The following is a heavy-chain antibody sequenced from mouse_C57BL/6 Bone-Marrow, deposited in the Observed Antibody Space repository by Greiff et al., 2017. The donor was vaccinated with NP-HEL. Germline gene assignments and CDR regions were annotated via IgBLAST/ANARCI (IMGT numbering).Heavy chain of an antibody. D-gene: IGHD2-4*01. CDR1: GFSLTSYG. Sequence: VQLQQSGPGLVQPSQSLSITCTVSGFSLTSYGVHWVRQSPGKGLEWLGVIWSGGSPDYNAAFISRLSISKDNSKSQVFFKMNSLQADDTAIYYCARNSPYYDYDWFAYWGQGTLVTVSA. CDR2: IWSGGSP. V-gene: IGHV2-2*01. J-gene: IGHJ3*01. CDR3: ARNSPYYDYDWFAY.